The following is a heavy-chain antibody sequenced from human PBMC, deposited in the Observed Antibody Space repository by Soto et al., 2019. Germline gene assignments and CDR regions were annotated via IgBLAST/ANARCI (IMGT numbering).Heavy chain of an antibody. D-gene: IGHD6-19*01. V-gene: IGHV3-74*01. CDR3: ATGSGWYSPDY. CDR1: GFTFSSNW. CDR2: IDNDGSSR. Sequence: EVQLVESGGGLVQPGGSLRLSCAASGFTFSSNWMHWVRQGPGKGLVWVSRIDNDGSSRDYAESVKGRFTISRENAKNKLYLEMSSLRAEDTAVYYCATGSGWYSPDYWGQGTLVTVSS. J-gene: IGHJ4*02.